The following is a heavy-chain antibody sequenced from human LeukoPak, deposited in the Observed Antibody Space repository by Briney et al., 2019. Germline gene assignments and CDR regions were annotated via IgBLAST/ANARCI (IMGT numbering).Heavy chain of an antibody. J-gene: IGHJ4*02. V-gene: IGHV1-69*13. CDR2: IIPIFGTA. Sequence: SVKVSCKASGGTFSSYAISWVRQAPGQGLEWMGGIIPIFGTANYAQKFQGRVTITADESTSTAYMELSSLRSEDTAVYYCARVLLRYYGSGSYFDYWGQVTLVTVSS. D-gene: IGHD3-10*01. CDR1: GGTFSSYA. CDR3: ARVLLRYYGSGSYFDY.